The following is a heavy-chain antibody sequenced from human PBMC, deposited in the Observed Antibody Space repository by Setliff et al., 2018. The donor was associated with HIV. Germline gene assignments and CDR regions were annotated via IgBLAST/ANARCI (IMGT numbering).Heavy chain of an antibody. CDR2: ISSSSSYI. J-gene: IGHJ4*02. V-gene: IGHV3-21*01. D-gene: IGHD3-22*01. Sequence: PGGSLRLSCAASGFTFSSHSMTWVRQAPGKGLEWVSSISSSSSYIYYADSAKGRFTISRDNAKDSLYQQMNSLRGEDTAVYYCAGSRGYFVKAEWGQGTLVTVSS. CDR3: AGSRGYFVKAE. CDR1: GFTFSSHS.